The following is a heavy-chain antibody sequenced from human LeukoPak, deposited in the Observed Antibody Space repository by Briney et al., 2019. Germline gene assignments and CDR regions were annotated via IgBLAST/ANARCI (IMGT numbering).Heavy chain of an antibody. CDR1: GFTFNNAL. D-gene: IGHD5-18*01. CDR3: ATEADTAMALPKN. V-gene: IGHV3-15*01. CDR2: IKSKTDGGTA. Sequence: GGSLRLSCAASGFTFNNALMSWVRLAPGKGLEWVGRIKSKTDGGTADYAAPVKGRFTISRDDSKNMVFLQMNSLKIADTALYFCATEADTAMALPKNWGQGTLVTVSS. J-gene: IGHJ4*02.